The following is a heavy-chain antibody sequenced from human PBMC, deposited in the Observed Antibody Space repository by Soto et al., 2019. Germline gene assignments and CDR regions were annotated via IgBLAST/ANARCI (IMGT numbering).Heavy chain of an antibody. CDR3: VRDRSGSYLEGFDY. D-gene: IGHD1-26*01. Sequence: EVQLVESGGGLVQLGGSRRRSCAASGFTFSSFWMTWVRQAPGKGLEWVANIKQDGSEKYYVDSVKGRFTISRDNARNSLFLEMKSLRSEDTAVYSCVRDRSGSYLEGFDYWGQGTLVTGSS. CDR2: IKQDGSEK. V-gene: IGHV3-7*01. J-gene: IGHJ4*02. CDR1: GFTFSSFW.